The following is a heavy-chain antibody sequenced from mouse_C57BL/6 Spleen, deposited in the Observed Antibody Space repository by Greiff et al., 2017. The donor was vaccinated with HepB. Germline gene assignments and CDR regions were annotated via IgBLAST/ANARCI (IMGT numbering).Heavy chain of an antibody. CDR1: GYTFTDYY. CDR3: ARSPSLVYYAMDY. CDR2: INPNNGGT. Sequence: EVQLQQSGPELVKPGASVKISCKASGYTFTDYYMNWVKQSHGKSLEWIGDINPNNGGTSYNQKFKGKATLTVDKSSSTAYMERRSLTSEDSAVYYCARSPSLVYYAMDYWGQGTSVTVSS. J-gene: IGHJ4*01. V-gene: IGHV1-26*01.